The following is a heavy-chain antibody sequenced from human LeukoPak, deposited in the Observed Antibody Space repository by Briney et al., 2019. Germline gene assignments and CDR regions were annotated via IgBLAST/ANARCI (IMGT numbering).Heavy chain of an antibody. CDR1: GYTFTSYG. V-gene: IGHV1-18*01. CDR3: ARRNYDILTGYYYYYYMDV. D-gene: IGHD3-9*01. CDR2: ISAYNGNT. J-gene: IGHJ6*03. Sequence: GASVKVSCKASGYTFTSYGISWVRQAPGQGLEWMGWISAYNGNTNYAQKLQGRVTMTTDTSTSTGYMELRSLRSDDTAVYYCARRNYDILTGYYYYYYMDVWGEGTTVTISS.